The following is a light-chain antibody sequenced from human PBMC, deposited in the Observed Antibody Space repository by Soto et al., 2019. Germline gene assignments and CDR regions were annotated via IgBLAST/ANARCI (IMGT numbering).Light chain of an antibody. CDR3: AAWDDSLNGAV. J-gene: IGLJ7*01. CDR1: RSNIGGHN. V-gene: IGLV1-47*01. CDR2: KNS. Sequence: QSVLTQPPSASGTPGQRVAISCSGSRSNIGGHNVYWYQQLPGTAPKLLIYKNSQRPSWVSDRFSGSKSGTSASLAISGLRSEDEADYDCAAWDDSLNGAVFGGGTQLTVL.